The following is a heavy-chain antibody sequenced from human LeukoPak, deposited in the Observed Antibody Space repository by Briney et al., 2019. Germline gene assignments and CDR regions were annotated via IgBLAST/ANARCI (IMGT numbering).Heavy chain of an antibody. Sequence: GGSLRPSCPASGFSFSGHWMHWARQLPGKGLVWVSRISPTGSTTSYADSVKGRFTVSRDNAKNTLYLQVNNLRAEDTAVYYCARGPNSNWSGLDFWGQGTLLTVSS. V-gene: IGHV3-74*01. D-gene: IGHD6-6*01. CDR2: ISPTGSTT. CDR1: GFSFSGHW. J-gene: IGHJ4*02. CDR3: ARGPNSNWSGLDF.